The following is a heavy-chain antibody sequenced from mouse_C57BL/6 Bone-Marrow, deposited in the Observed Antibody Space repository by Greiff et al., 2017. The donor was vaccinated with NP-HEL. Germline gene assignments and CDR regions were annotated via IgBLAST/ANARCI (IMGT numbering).Heavy chain of an antibody. V-gene: IGHV5-12*01. CDR3: ARQTYGYYFDY. J-gene: IGHJ2*01. Sequence: DVMLVESGGGLVQPGGSLKLSCAASGFTFSDYYMYWVRQTPEQRLEWVAYISNGGGSTYYPDTVKGRFTISRDNAKNTLYLQMSRLKSEDTAMYYCARQTYGYYFDYWGQGTTLTVSS. CDR1: GFTFSDYY. D-gene: IGHD2-10*02. CDR2: ISNGGGST.